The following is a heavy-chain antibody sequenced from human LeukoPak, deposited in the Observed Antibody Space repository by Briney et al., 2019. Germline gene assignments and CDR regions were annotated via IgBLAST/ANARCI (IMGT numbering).Heavy chain of an antibody. V-gene: IGHV3-23*01. D-gene: IGHD3-22*01. CDR3: ARDYTADSNGYFDY. J-gene: IGHJ4*02. Sequence: PGGSLRLSCAASGFTFSSYAMSWVRQAPGKGLEWVSAISGSGGSTYYADSVKGRFTISRDNSKDSVYLQMNSLRVDDTALYFCARDYTADSNGYFDYWGQGTLVTVSS. CDR1: GFTFSSYA. CDR2: ISGSGGST.